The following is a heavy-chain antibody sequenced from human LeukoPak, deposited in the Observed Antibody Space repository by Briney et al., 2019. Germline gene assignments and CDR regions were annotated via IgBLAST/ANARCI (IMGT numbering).Heavy chain of an antibody. V-gene: IGHV1-69*06. J-gene: IGHJ6*04. CDR2: IIPIFGTA. D-gene: IGHD2-8*02. CDR3: ARAGGPLFDGNYYYGMDV. Sequence: ASVKVSCKASGGTFSSYAISWVRQAPGQGLEWMGGIIPIFGTANYAQKFRGRVTITADKSTSTAYMELSSLRSEDTAVYYCARAGGPLFDGNYYYGMDVWGKGTTVTVSS. CDR1: GGTFSSYA.